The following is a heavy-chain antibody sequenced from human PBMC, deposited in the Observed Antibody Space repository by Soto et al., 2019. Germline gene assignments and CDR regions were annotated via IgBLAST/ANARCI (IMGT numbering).Heavy chain of an antibody. D-gene: IGHD3-16*01. CDR2: IYATGTT. CDR3: VRDGTKTLRDWFDP. J-gene: IGHJ5*02. Sequence: QVQLQESGPGLVKPSETLSLTCTVSGASISGFSWSWIRKSAGKGLEWIGRIYATGTTDYNPSRKRRVMMSVDTSKKQFSLKLRSVTAADTAGYYCVRDGTKTLRDWFDPWGQGISVTVSS. CDR1: GASISGFS. V-gene: IGHV4-4*07.